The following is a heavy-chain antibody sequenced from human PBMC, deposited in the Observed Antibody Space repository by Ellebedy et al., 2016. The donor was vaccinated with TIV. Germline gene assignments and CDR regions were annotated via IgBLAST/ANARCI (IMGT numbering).Heavy chain of an antibody. CDR1: GFSFSSYW. J-gene: IGHJ4*02. D-gene: IGHD1-1*01. V-gene: IGHV3-7*01. CDR3: ARDQGWTGGATTRFDY. Sequence: PGGSLRLSCVGSGFSFSSYWMSWVRQAPGKGLEWVASIKQEGYEEAYVDSVEGRFTISRDNAKSSLYLQMTSLRDEDTAVYYCARDQGWTGGATTRFDYWGQGTLVTVSS. CDR2: IKQEGYEE.